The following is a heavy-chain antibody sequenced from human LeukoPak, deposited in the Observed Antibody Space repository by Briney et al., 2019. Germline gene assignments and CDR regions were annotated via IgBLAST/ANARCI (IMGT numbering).Heavy chain of an antibody. CDR1: GDSISPYY. CDR3: ARHGQSTVLSHLDS. Sequence: SETLSLTCTVSGDSISPYYWSWIRQPPGKGLEWIGYISYSGTTNYNPSLKSRVTLSVHTPQNHFSLSLTSVTAADTAVYYCARHGQSTVLSHLDSWGQGNLVTVSS. D-gene: IGHD5/OR15-5a*01. J-gene: IGHJ4*02. CDR2: ISYSGTT. V-gene: IGHV4-59*08.